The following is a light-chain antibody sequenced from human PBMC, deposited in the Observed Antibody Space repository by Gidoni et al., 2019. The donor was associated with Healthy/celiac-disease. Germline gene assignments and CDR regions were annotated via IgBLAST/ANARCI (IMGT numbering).Light chain of an antibody. CDR3: SSYAGSNIYV. CDR2: EVS. CDR1: SSAVGGYNY. Sequence: QSALTQPPSASVSPGQSVTISCTGTSSAVGGYNYVSWYHHHPGKAPILMIYEVSKRPSGVSDRFSGSKSGNTASLTVSGLQAEDEADYYCSSYAGSNIYVFGTGTKVTVL. V-gene: IGLV2-8*01. J-gene: IGLJ1*01.